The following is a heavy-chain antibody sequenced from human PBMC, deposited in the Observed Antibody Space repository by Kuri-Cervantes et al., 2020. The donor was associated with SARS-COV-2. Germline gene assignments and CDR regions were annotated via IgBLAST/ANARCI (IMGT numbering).Heavy chain of an antibody. D-gene: IGHD6-19*01. J-gene: IGHJ4*02. V-gene: IGHV4-39*07. Sequence: SETLSLTCTVSGGSISSSSYYWGWIRQPPGKGLEWIGEINHGGSTNYNPSLKSRVTISVDTSKNQFSLKLSSVTAADTAVYYCARGLAVAGEGSFDYWGQGTLVTVSS. CDR2: INHGGST. CDR3: ARGLAVAGEGSFDY. CDR1: GGSISSSSYY.